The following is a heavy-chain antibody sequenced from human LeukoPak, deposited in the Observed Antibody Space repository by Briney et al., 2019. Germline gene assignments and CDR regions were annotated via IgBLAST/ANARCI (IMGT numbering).Heavy chain of an antibody. CDR1: GFTFDDYA. Sequence: SLRLSCAASGFTFDDYAMHWVRQAPGKGLEWVSGISWNSGSKGYADSVKGRFTICRDNAKNSLYLQMNSRRAEDTALYYCAKGEGTAVAGTTFSYWGQGTLVTVSS. CDR3: AKGEGTAVAGTTFSY. CDR2: ISWNSGSK. J-gene: IGHJ4*02. D-gene: IGHD6-19*01. V-gene: IGHV3-9*01.